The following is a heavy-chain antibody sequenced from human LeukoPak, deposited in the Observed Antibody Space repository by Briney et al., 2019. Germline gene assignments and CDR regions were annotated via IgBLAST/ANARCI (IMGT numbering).Heavy chain of an antibody. CDR3: ASGYSGYDWAPDY. CDR1: GFTFSSYW. Sequence: GGSLRLSCAASGFTFSSYWMSWVRQAPGKGLEWVANIKQDGSEKYYMDSVKGRFTISRDTAKNSLYLQMNSLRAEDTAVYYCASGYSGYDWAPDYWGQGTLVTVSS. CDR2: IKQDGSEK. V-gene: IGHV3-7*01. J-gene: IGHJ4*02. D-gene: IGHD5-12*01.